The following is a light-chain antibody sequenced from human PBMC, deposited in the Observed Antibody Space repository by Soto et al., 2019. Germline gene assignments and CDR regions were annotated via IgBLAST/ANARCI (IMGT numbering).Light chain of an antibody. J-gene: IGKJ4*01. CDR1: QSLSDY. CDR3: QQSYDVRPS. Sequence: DIQITQSPSSLSADVGDRVTITCRASQSLSDYLNWYQQKPGKAPNLLIHGASTLQSGVPSRFSGGGSGTEFTLTISSLQPEDFATYYCQQSYDVRPSFGGGTKV. CDR2: GAS. V-gene: IGKV1-39*01.